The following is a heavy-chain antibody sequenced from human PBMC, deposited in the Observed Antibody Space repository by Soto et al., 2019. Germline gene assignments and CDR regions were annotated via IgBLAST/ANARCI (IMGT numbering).Heavy chain of an antibody. CDR3: ARRRITMIVVVFDAFDI. CDR1: GGSISSSNW. CDR2: IYHSGST. V-gene: IGHV4-4*02. Sequence: SETLSLTCAVSGGSISSSNWWSWVRQPPGKGLEWIGEIYHSGSTNYNPSLKSRVTISVDKSKNQFSLKLSSATAADTAVYYCARRRITMIVVVFDAFDIWGQGTMVTVSS. J-gene: IGHJ3*02. D-gene: IGHD3-22*01.